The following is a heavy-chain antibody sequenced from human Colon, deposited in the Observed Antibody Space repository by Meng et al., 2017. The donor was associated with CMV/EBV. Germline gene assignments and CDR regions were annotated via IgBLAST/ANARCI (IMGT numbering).Heavy chain of an antibody. CDR1: GYTFTGYC. J-gene: IGHJ4*02. D-gene: IGHD1-26*01. CDR2: INPNSGGT. CDR3: ATVSGGDFDY. Sequence: QLQLVQSGAEVKRPGASVKVSCKASGYTFTGYCMYWVRPAPGQGLEWMGSINPNSGGTNYEQKFQGRVTMTRATSINSAYMGLSRLRSDDTDVYYCATVSGGDFDYWGQATLVTVSS. V-gene: IGHV1-2*02.